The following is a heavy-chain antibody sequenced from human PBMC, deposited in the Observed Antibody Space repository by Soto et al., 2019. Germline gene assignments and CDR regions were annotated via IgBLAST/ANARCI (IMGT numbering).Heavy chain of an antibody. V-gene: IGHV2-5*04. Sequence: QITLKESGPTLVKPTQTLTVTCTFSGFPLSSSGVGVGWVRQPPGKALEWLAVIYWNDDSRYNPSLRTRLSITKDTSKNQVVLTMSNMGPVDAGTYYCVNSAYGGPDCYSPFDFWGQGTPVTVSS. CDR3: VNSAYGGPDCYSPFDF. J-gene: IGHJ4*02. D-gene: IGHD2-21*02. CDR1: GFPLSSSGVG. CDR2: IYWNDDS.